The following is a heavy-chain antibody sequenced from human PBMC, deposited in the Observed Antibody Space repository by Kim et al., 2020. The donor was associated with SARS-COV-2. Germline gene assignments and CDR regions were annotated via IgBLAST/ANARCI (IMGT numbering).Heavy chain of an antibody. J-gene: IGHJ6*02. V-gene: IGHV4-59*01. CDR2: IYYSGST. CDR1: GGSISSYY. Sequence: SETLSLTCTVSGGSISSYYWSWIRQPPGKGLEWIGYIYYSGSTNYNPSLKSRVTISVDTSKNQFSLKLSSVTAADTAVYYCARDGAGMPRQLVPRPNYYYYGMDVWGQGTTVTVSS. CDR3: ARDGAGMPRQLVPRPNYYYYGMDV. D-gene: IGHD6-13*01.